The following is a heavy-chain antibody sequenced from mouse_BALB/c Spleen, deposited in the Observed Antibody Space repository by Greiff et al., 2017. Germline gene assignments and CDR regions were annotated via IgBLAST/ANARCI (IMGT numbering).Heavy chain of an antibody. CDR2: ISIYYDNT. J-gene: IGHJ4*01. Sequence: QVQLQQSGPELVRPGESVKISCKGSGYTFTDYAKHWVKQSHAKSLEWIGVISIYYDNTNYNQKFKGKATMTVDKSSSTAYMELARLTSEDSAIYYCARCPYDYYAMDYWGQGTSVTVSS. CDR3: ARCPYDYYAMDY. D-gene: IGHD6-5*01. V-gene: IGHV1-67*01. CDR1: GYTFTDYA.